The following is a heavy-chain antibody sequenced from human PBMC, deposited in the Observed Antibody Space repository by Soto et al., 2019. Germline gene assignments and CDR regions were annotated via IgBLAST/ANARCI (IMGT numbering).Heavy chain of an antibody. Sequence: PGRSLRLSCAVSGFTFSSYAMSWVRQAPGKGLEWVSAISGSGGSTYYADSVKGRFTISRDNSKNTLYLQMNSLRAEDTAVYYCAIFLITMIVVVNDAFDIWGQGTMVTVSS. J-gene: IGHJ3*02. CDR3: AIFLITMIVVVNDAFDI. CDR1: GFTFSSYA. CDR2: ISGSGGST. V-gene: IGHV3-23*01. D-gene: IGHD3-22*01.